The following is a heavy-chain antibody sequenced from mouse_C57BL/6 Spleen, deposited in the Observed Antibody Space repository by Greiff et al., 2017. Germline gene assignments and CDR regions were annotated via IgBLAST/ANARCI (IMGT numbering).Heavy chain of an antibody. V-gene: IGHV2-2*01. CDR2: IWGGGST. D-gene: IGHD2-10*02. CDR3: ARKGYGNYEAFAY. CDR1: GFSLTSSG. Sequence: VKLMESGPGLVQPSQSLSITCTVSGFSLTSSGVHWVRQSPGKGLEWLGVIWGGGSTDYNAAFISRLSISKDNSKSQVFFKMNSLQADDTAIYYCARKGYGNYEAFAYWGQGTLVTVSA. J-gene: IGHJ3*01.